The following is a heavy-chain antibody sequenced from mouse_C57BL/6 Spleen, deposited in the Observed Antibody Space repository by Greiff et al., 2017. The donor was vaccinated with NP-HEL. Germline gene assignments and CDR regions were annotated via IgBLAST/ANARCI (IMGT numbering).Heavy chain of an antibody. CDR2: VYPYNGGT. D-gene: IGHD1-1*01. CDR3: ASTVVATNAMDY. J-gene: IGHJ4*01. V-gene: IGHV1-36*01. Sequence: EVQLVESGPVLVKPGPSVKISCKASGFTFTDYYMHWVKQSHGKSLEWIGLVYPYNGGTSYNQKFKGKATLTVDTSSSTAYMELNSLAAEDSAVYYCASTVVATNAMDYWGQGTSVTVSS. CDR1: GFTFTDYY.